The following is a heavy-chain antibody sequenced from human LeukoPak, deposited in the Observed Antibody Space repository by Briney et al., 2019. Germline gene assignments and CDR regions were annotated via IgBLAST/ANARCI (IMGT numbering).Heavy chain of an antibody. J-gene: IGHJ1*01. V-gene: IGHV3-64*01. Sequence: GGSLRLSCAASGFSFSSYTIHWVRQAPGKGLEYVSAISSSGGSTYYVNSVKGRFTISRDNSKNTLYLQMGSLRAEDMAVYYCARRGSYSAEYFQHWGQGTLVTVSS. CDR3: ARRGSYSAEYFQH. CDR1: GFSFSSYT. D-gene: IGHD1-26*01. CDR2: ISSSGGST.